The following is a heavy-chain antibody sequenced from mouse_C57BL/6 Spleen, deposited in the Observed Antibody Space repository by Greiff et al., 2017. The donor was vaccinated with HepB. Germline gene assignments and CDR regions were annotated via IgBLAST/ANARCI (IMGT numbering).Heavy chain of an antibody. D-gene: IGHD3-2*02. CDR2: IWSDGST. Sequence: QVQLQQSGPGLVAPSQSLSITCTVSGFSLTSYGVHWVRQPPGKGLEWLVVIWSDGSTTYNSALKSRLSISKDNSKSQVFLKMNSLQTDDTAMYYCARDSSGYLYAMDYWGQGTSVTVSS. J-gene: IGHJ4*01. CDR1: GFSLTSYG. CDR3: ARDSSGYLYAMDY. V-gene: IGHV2-6*03.